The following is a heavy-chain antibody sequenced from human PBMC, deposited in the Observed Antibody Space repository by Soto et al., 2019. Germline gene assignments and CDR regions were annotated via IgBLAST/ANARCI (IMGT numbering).Heavy chain of an antibody. V-gene: IGHV3-33*01. CDR1: GFTFSTYG. CDR2: IWYDGSNK. CDR3: GRDGALGDTAVVDA. D-gene: IGHD5-18*01. J-gene: IGHJ5*02. Sequence: QVQLVESGGGVVQPGKSLRLYCAASGFTFSTYGMHWVRQAPGKGLEWVAVIWYDGSNKYHGDSLKGRFTISRDKSKNHLYRQINNLRAEYPAVYSCGRDGALGDTAVVDAWGQGTLVTVSS.